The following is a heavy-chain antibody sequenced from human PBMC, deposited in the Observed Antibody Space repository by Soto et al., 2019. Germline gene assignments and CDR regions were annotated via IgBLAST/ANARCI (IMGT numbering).Heavy chain of an antibody. CDR2: INSDGSST. CDR1: GFTFSSYW. V-gene: IGHV3-74*01. Sequence: EVQLVESGGGLVQPGGSLRLSCAASGFTFSSYWMHWVRQAPGKGLVWVSRINSDGSSTSYADSVKGRFTISRDNAENTLYLQMNSLRAEDTAVYSCVTARGGYLFDCWGQGTLVTVSS. CDR3: VTARGGYLFDC. D-gene: IGHD1-1*01. J-gene: IGHJ4*02.